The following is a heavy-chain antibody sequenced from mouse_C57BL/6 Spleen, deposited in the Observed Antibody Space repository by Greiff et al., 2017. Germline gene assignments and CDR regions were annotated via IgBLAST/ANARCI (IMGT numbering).Heavy chain of an antibody. V-gene: IGHV1-69*01. Sequence: QVQLQQPGAELVMPGASVKLSCKASGYTFTSYWMHWVKQRPGQGLEWIGEIDPSDSYTTYNQKFKGKSTLTVDKSSSTAYMQLSSLTSEDSAVYYCARSGGYDSWFAYWGQGTLVTVSA. CDR1: GYTFTSYW. CDR3: ARSGGYDSWFAY. CDR2: IDPSDSYT. D-gene: IGHD2-4*01. J-gene: IGHJ3*01.